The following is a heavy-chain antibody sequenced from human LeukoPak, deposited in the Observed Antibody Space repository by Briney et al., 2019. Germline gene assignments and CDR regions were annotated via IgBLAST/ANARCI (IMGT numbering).Heavy chain of an antibody. CDR3: ARDNWKALDY. J-gene: IGHJ4*02. Sequence: SETLSLTCNVSGGSIRSYYWSWIRQPPGKGLEWIGYIYYSGSTNYNPSLKSRVTISVDTSKNQFSLKLSSVTAADTAVYYCARDNWKALDYWGQGTLVTVSS. D-gene: IGHD1-20*01. CDR1: GGSIRSYY. V-gene: IGHV4-59*01. CDR2: IYYSGST.